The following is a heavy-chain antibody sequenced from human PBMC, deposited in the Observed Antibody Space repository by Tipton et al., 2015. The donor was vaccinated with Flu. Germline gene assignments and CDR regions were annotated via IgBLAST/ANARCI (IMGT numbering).Heavy chain of an antibody. CDR3: QFKWGTSVI. CDR1: GGSISSGSYY. CDR2: IYTSGST. D-gene: IGHD3-16*01. Sequence: TLSLTCTVSGGSISSGSYYWSWIRQPAGKGLEWIGRIYTSGSTNYNPSLKSRVTISVDTSKNQFSLKMSSVTAADTAVYYCQFKWGTSVIWGQGTMVTVSS. J-gene: IGHJ3*02. V-gene: IGHV4-61*02.